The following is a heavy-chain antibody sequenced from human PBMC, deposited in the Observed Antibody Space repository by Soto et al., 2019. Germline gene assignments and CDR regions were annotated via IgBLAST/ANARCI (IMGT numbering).Heavy chain of an antibody. Sequence: GASVKVSCKASGYTFTSYDINWVRQATGQGLEWMGWMNPNSGNTGYAQKFQGRVTMTRNTSISTAYMELSSLRSEDTAVYYCARMYYDFWSGYYTYYYYYMDVWGKGTTVTVSS. J-gene: IGHJ6*03. D-gene: IGHD3-3*01. CDR3: ARMYYDFWSGYYTYYYYYMDV. CDR2: MNPNSGNT. CDR1: GYTFTSYD. V-gene: IGHV1-8*01.